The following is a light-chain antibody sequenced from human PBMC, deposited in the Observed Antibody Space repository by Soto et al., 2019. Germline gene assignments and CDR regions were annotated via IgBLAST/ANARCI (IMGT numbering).Light chain of an antibody. J-gene: IGLJ1*01. Sequence: QSALTQPRSVSGSPGQSVAISCTGTSSDVGGYNYVSWYQQHPGKAPKLMIYDVTKRPSGVPDRFSASKSGNPASLTISGLQADDEADYYCCSYAGSYSYVFGTGTKVTVL. V-gene: IGLV2-11*01. CDR2: DVT. CDR3: CSYAGSYSYV. CDR1: SSDVGGYNY.